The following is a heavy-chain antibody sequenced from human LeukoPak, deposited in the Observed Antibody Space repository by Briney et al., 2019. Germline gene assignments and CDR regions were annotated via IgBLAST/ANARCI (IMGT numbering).Heavy chain of an antibody. J-gene: IGHJ4*02. CDR2: IYSSGST. Sequence: SETLSRTCTVSGGSRSSGSYYWSWIRQPAGKGLEWIGRIYSSGSTNYNPSLTSRVTISVDTSKNQFSLKLSSVTAADTAVYYCARAPYGGTSRVFDYWGQGTLVTVSS. V-gene: IGHV4-61*02. CDR1: GGSRSSGSYY. CDR3: ARAPYGGTSRVFDY. D-gene: IGHD4-23*01.